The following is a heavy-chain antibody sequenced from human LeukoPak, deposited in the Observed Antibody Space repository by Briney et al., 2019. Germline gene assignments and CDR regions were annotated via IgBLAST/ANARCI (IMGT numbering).Heavy chain of an antibody. V-gene: IGHV3-64*01. CDR2: ISSNGGST. Sequence: GSLRLSCAASGFTFSSYAMHWVRQAPGKGLEYVSAISSNGGSTYYANSVKGRFTISRDNSKNTLYLQMGSLRAEDMAVYYCARGQGLWFGELGEYFDYWGQGTLVTVSS. CDR3: ARGQGLWFGELGEYFDY. D-gene: IGHD3-10*01. J-gene: IGHJ4*02. CDR1: GFTFSSYA.